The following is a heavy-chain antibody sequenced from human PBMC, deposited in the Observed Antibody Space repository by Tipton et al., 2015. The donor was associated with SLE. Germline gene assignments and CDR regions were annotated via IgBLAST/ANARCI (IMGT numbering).Heavy chain of an antibody. Sequence: TLSLTCSVSGDSISSGAYYWGWIRQHPGKGLEWIGYIYNLGNTYYNPSLKSRFAISIDTSKNQFSLKLTSVTAADTAVYYCARAIRFFDPWGQGTLVTVSS. CDR2: IYNLGNT. CDR3: ARAIRFFDP. J-gene: IGHJ5*02. D-gene: IGHD2-2*02. CDR1: GDSISSGAYY. V-gene: IGHV4-31*03.